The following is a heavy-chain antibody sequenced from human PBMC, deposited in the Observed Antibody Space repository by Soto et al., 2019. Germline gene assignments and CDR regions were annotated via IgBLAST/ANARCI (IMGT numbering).Heavy chain of an antibody. CDR3: ARGPPHVTIFGVVNMGYLNGMDV. D-gene: IGHD3-3*01. J-gene: IGHJ6*02. CDR1: GGSFSGYY. CDR2: INHSGST. V-gene: IGHV4-34*01. Sequence: SETLSLTCAVYGGSFSGYYWSWIRQPPGKGLEWIGEINHSGSTNYNPSLKSRVTISVDTSKNQFSLKLSSVTAADTAVYYCARGPPHVTIFGVVNMGYLNGMDVWGQGTXVTVSS.